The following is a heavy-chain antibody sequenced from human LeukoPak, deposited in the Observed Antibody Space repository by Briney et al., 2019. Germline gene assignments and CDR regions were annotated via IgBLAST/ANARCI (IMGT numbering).Heavy chain of an antibody. CDR2: ISYDGSNE. D-gene: IGHD6-19*01. CDR1: GFTFSGYA. CDR3: ARASGWSQPYYLDH. J-gene: IGHJ4*02. Sequence: QTGRSLRLSCAASGFTFSGYAKHWVRQTPGKGLEWMAVISYDGSNEYYADSVKGRFTISRDNSKKTLYLQMNSLRAEDTAVYYCARASGWSQPYYLDHWGQGTLVTVSS. V-gene: IGHV3-30-3*01.